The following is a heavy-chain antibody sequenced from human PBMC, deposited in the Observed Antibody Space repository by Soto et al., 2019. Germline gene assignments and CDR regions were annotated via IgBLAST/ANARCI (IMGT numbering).Heavy chain of an antibody. V-gene: IGHV1-2*02. CDR1: GYTFTGYY. CDR3: ARALKSGGGY. D-gene: IGHD3-10*01. Sequence: QVQLVQSGAEVKKPGASVKVSCKASGYTFTGYYIHWVRQAPGQGLEWMGWISPDSGDTNCAQKFQGRLTMTRDTSISTAYMELSRRISDDTAVYYCARALKSGGGYWGQGTLVTVSS. J-gene: IGHJ4*02. CDR2: ISPDSGDT.